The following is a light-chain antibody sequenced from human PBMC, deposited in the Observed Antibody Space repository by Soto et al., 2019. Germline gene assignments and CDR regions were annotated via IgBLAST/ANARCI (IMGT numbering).Light chain of an antibody. Sequence: EIVLTQSPGTLSLSPGERATLSCRASQSVSSNYLAWYQKSPGQPPSLLIYGASNRANGVPDRFSGSGSGTDFTLTISRLEPEDFSVYYSQQYGTSPYTFGQGTKLEIK. CDR1: QSVSSNY. J-gene: IGKJ2*01. CDR2: GAS. CDR3: QQYGTSPYT. V-gene: IGKV3-20*01.